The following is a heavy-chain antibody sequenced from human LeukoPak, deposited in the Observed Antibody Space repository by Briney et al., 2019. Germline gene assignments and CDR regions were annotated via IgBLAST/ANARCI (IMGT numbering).Heavy chain of an antibody. V-gene: IGHV3-11*01. CDR3: ARDATASVEMATITNNWFDP. CDR2: ISSSGSTI. D-gene: IGHD5-24*01. CDR1: GFTFSDYY. Sequence: GGSLRLSCAASGFTFSDYYMSWIRQAPGKGLEWVSYISSSGSTIYYADSVKGRFTISRDNAKNSLYLQMNSLSAEDTAVYYCARDATASVEMATITNNWFDPWGQGTLVTVSS. J-gene: IGHJ5*02.